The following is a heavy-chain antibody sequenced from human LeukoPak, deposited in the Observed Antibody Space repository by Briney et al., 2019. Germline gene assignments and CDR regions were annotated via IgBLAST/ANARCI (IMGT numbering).Heavy chain of an antibody. CDR2: ISSTGNIK. CDR3: AKDNSHWLFDY. V-gene: IGHV3-30-3*01. Sequence: PGGSLRLSCAASGFSFSSTSMYWVRQAPGKGLEWVAVISSTGNIKNFADSVKGRFTISRDNSKNTLYLQMNTLRAEDTSFYYCAKDNSHWLFDYWGRGTLVTVSS. CDR1: GFSFSSTS. J-gene: IGHJ4*02. D-gene: IGHD1-1*01.